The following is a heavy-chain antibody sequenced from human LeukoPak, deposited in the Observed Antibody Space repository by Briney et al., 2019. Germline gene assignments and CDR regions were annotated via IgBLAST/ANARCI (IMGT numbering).Heavy chain of an antibody. J-gene: IGHJ4*02. Sequence: GGSLRLSCAASGLTFSDYYMSGIRQAPGKGLEWVSYISSSSSYTNYADSVKGRFTISRDNAKNSLYLQMNSLRAEDTAVYYCARVGGMSGSYYRTHKENYFDYWGQGTLVTVSS. CDR1: GLTFSDYY. CDR3: ARVGGMSGSYYRTHKENYFDY. CDR2: ISSSSSYT. D-gene: IGHD1-26*01. V-gene: IGHV3-11*06.